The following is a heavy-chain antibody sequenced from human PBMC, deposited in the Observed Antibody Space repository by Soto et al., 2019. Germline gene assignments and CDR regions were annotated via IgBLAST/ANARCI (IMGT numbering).Heavy chain of an antibody. CDR1: GFTFSSYA. D-gene: IGHD3-9*01. CDR3: ARYLLNTDILTGYYTPYYYYGMDV. J-gene: IGHJ6*02. V-gene: IGHV3-30-3*01. Sequence: GGSLRLSCAASGFTFSSYAMHWVRQAPGKGLEWVAVISYDGSNKYFADSVKFRFTISRDNSKNTLYLQMNSLRAEDTAVYYCARYLLNTDILTGYYTPYYYYGMDVWGQGTTVTVSS. CDR2: ISYDGSNK.